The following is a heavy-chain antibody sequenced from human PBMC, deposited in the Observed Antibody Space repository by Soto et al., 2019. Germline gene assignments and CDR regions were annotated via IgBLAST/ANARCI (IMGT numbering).Heavy chain of an antibody. CDR1: GASISGGGYY. CDR3: ARTSYDSSGTAADP. V-gene: IGHV4-31*03. J-gene: IGHJ5*02. CDR2: IYYSGST. Sequence: QVQLQESGPELGKPSQTLSLTCIFSGASISGGGYYWSWIRQHPGKALKWIGYIYYSGSTYYNPSLKSRVTISVDTSKNQFSLKLSSVTAADTAVYYCARTSYDSSGTAADPWGQGTLVTVSS. D-gene: IGHD3-22*01.